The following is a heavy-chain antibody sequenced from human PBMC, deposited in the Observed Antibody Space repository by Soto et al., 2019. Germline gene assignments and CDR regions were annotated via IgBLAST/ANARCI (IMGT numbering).Heavy chain of an antibody. D-gene: IGHD2-15*01. Sequence: EVQLLESGGGLARPGGSLRLSCAASGFTFSTYAMTWVRQAPGTGLEWLSAITSSGDNTYYADSVKGRFTISRDNSKNTLYLLMNSLRAEDTALYYCAKHVCSGGGCDYFDYWGLGTLVTVSS. J-gene: IGHJ4*02. CDR2: ITSSGDNT. V-gene: IGHV3-23*01. CDR1: GFTFSTYA. CDR3: AKHVCSGGGCDYFDY.